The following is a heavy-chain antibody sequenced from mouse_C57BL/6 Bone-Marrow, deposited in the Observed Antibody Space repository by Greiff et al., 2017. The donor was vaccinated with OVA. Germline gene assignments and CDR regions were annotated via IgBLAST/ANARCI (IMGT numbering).Heavy chain of an antibody. CDR3: ARITTVEWFDY. CDR1: GYSFTGYY. CDR2: INPSTGGT. J-gene: IGHJ2*01. D-gene: IGHD1-1*01. V-gene: IGHV1-42*01. Sequence: EVQLQQSGPELVKPGASVKISCKASGYSFTGYYMNWVKQSPEKSLEWIGEINPSTGGTTYNQKFKAKATLTVDKSSSTAYMQLKSLTSEDSAVYYCARITTVEWFDYWGQGTTLTVSS.